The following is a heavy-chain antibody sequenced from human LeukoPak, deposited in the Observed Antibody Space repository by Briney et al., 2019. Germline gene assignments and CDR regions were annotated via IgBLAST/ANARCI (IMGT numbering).Heavy chain of an antibody. CDR2: INPNTGAT. J-gene: IGHJ3*02. V-gene: IGHV1-2*02. CDR3: ARLGSSDI. Sequence: GASVKVSCKASAHTFTGYYMHWVRQAPGQGLEWMGWINPNTGATNYAQKFQGRVTMTRDTSLCTAYMKLSSLRSDDTAVYYCARLGSSDIWGQGTMVTVSS. CDR1: AHTFTGYY. D-gene: IGHD3-16*01.